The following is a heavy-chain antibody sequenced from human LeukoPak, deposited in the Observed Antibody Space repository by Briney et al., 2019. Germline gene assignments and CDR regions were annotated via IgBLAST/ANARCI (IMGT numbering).Heavy chain of an antibody. CDR3: ARTGITMVRGVPTYYYYYMDV. CDR1: GGSISSGSYY. D-gene: IGHD3-10*01. CDR2: IYTSGST. J-gene: IGHJ6*03. Sequence: NPSETLSLTCTVSGGSISSGSYYWSWIRQPAGKGLEWIGRIYTSGSTNYNPSLKSRVTMSVDTSKNQFSLKLSSVTAADTAVYYCARTGITMVRGVPTYYYYYMDVWGKGTTVTISS. V-gene: IGHV4-61*02.